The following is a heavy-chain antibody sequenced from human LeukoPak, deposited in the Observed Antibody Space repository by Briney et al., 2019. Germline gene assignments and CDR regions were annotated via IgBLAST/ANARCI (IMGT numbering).Heavy chain of an antibody. CDR2: ISAYNGNT. CDR1: GYTFTSYG. Sequence: ASVKVSCKASGYTFTSYGISWVRQPPGQGLEWMGWISAYNGNTNYAQKLQGRVTMTTDTSTSTAYMELRSLRSDDTAVYYCARARGGGDYVLFGRPTPLPDYWGQGALVTVSS. J-gene: IGHJ4*02. V-gene: IGHV1-18*01. CDR3: ARARGGGDYVLFGRPTPLPDY. D-gene: IGHD4-17*01.